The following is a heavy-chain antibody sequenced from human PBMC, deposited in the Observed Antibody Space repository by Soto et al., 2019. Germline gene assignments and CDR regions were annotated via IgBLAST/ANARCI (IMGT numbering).Heavy chain of an antibody. CDR1: GYIFVNYG. V-gene: IGHV1-18*01. CDR2: ISPYTGNT. Sequence: QVQLVQSGDEVKKPGASVKVSCKASGYIFVNYGIAWVRQAPRQGLEWMGWISPYTGNTHSASKVQGRLTMTTDTSTSTAYMDLGSLTSYATAVYYCVMVDNYVTPTPQDVWGQGTTVTVSS. J-gene: IGHJ6*02. CDR3: VMVDNYVTPTPQDV. D-gene: IGHD3-16*01.